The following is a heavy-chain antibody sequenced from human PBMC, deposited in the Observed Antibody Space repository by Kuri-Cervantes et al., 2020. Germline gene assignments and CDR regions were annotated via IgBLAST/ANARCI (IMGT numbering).Heavy chain of an antibody. D-gene: IGHD2-2*01. CDR2: INHSGST. CDR1: GGSFSGYY. V-gene: IGHV4-34*01. CDR3: ARRSGYCSSTSCYKRPNYYYYYYMDV. J-gene: IGHJ6*03. Sequence: SETLSLTCAVNGGSFSGYYWSWIRQPPGKGLEWIGEINHSGSTNYNPSLKSRVTISVDTSKNQFSLKLSSVTAADTAVYYCARRSGYCSSTSCYKRPNYYYYYYMDVWGKGTTVTVSS.